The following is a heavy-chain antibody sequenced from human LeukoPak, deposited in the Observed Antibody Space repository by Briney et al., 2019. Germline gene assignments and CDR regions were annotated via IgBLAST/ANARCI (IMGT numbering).Heavy chain of an antibody. V-gene: IGHV1-69*01. Sequence: SVKVSCKASGGTFSSYTISWVRQAPGQGLEWMRGIIPIFGTANYAQKFQGRVTITADESTSTAYMELSSLRSEDTAVYYCARGNDGSGSPSYYFYYMDVWGKGTTVTISS. J-gene: IGHJ6*03. D-gene: IGHD3-10*01. CDR2: IIPIFGTA. CDR3: ARGNDGSGSPSYYFYYMDV. CDR1: GGTFSSYT.